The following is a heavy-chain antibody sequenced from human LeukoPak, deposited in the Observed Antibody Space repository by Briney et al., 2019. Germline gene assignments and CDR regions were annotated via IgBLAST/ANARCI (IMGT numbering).Heavy chain of an antibody. D-gene: IGHD6-13*01. J-gene: IGHJ6*02. V-gene: IGHV1-2*02. CDR1: GYTFTIYD. Sequence: GASVTVSCTASGYTFTIYDINWVRQATGQGPEWRGWMNPNSGGTKCAQKFQGRVNMTRDTSISTAYMELSRLRSDDTAVYYCAGDKYSSGWLGFYYYYYGMDVWGQGTTVTVSS. CDR2: MNPNSGGT. CDR3: AGDKYSSGWLGFYYYYYGMDV.